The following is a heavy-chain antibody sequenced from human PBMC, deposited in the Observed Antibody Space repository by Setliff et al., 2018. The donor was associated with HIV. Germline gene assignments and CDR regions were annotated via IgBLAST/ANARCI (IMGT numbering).Heavy chain of an antibody. D-gene: IGHD3-22*01. CDR3: ASTTHYYDSSGHPPGWFDP. J-gene: IGHJ5*02. CDR2: VIPILGIA. V-gene: IGHV1-69*02. CDR1: GGTFSSYT. Sequence: SVKVSCKASGGTFSSYTISWVRQAPGQGLEWMGRVIPILGIANNAQKFQGRVTMTADKSTSTAYMELSSLRSDDTAVYYCASTTHYYDSSGHPPGWFDPWGQGTLVTVSS.